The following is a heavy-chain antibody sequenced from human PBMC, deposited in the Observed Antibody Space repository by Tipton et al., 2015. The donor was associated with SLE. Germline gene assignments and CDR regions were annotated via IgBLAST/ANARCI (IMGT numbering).Heavy chain of an antibody. Sequence: TLSLTCAVSGYSISSGYYWGWIRQPPGKGLEWIGSVYHSGSTYYNPSLKSRVTTSVDTSKNQFPLKLSSVTAADTAVYYCARWGRPGGSGWSREYFDLWGRGTLVTVSS. J-gene: IGHJ2*01. CDR2: VYHSGST. D-gene: IGHD6-19*01. CDR3: ARWGRPGGSGWSREYFDL. CDR1: GYSISSGYY. V-gene: IGHV4-38-2*01.